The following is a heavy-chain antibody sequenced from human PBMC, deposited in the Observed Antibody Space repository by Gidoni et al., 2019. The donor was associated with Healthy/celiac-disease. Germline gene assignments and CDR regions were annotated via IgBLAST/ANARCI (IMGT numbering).Heavy chain of an antibody. V-gene: IGHV1-2*02. CDR2: INPNSGGT. J-gene: IGHJ5*02. CDR1: GYTFTGYY. D-gene: IGHD4-17*01. Sequence: QVQLVQSGAEVKKPGASAKVSCKASGYTFTGYYMHWVRQAPGQGLEWMGWINPNSGGTNYAQKFQGRVTMTRDTSISTAYMELSRLRSDDTAVYYCARGNDYGGKAGWFDPWGQGTLVTVSS. CDR3: ARGNDYGGKAGWFDP.